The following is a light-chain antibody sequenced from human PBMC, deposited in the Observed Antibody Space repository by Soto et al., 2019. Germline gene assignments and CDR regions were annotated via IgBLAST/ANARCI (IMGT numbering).Light chain of an antibody. Sequence: IVLTQSPGTLSLSPGERATLSCRASQSVSRDYLAWYQQKPGQAPRLLIYGASSRATDIPDRGSGSGSGTDFSLIISRLEPEDSAVYFCQQYGSSVQTFGQGTKVEI. CDR3: QQYGSSVQT. CDR1: QSVSRDY. V-gene: IGKV3-20*01. CDR2: GAS. J-gene: IGKJ1*01.